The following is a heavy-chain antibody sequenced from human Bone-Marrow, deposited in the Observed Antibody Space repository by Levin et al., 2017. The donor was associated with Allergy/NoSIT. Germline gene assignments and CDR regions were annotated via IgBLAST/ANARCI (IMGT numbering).Heavy chain of an antibody. D-gene: IGHD5-12*01. J-gene: IGHJ4*02. V-gene: IGHV3-33*01. Sequence: GGSLRLSCAASGFTFSSYGMHWVRQAPGKGLEWVAVIWYDGSNKYYADSVKGRFTISRDNSKNTLYLQMNSLRAEDTAVYYCARDSSGGYDSSPFDYWGQGTLVTVSS. CDR2: IWYDGSNK. CDR3: ARDSSGGYDSSPFDY. CDR1: GFTFSSYG.